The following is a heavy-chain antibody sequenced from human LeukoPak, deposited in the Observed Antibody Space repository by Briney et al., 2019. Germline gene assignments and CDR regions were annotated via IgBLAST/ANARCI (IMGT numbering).Heavy chain of an antibody. D-gene: IGHD5-12*01. CDR1: GFIFSNYE. Sequence: GGSLRLSCIGSGFIFSNYEMNWVRQAPGKGLEWISYISTTGSDIYYADSVRGRFTISRDNAKNSVYLQVNRLRVEDTAVYYCARDSGSGHDPASSTFDIWGQGTTVTVSS. J-gene: IGHJ3*02. CDR3: ARDSGSGHDPASSTFDI. CDR2: ISTTGSDI. V-gene: IGHV3-48*03.